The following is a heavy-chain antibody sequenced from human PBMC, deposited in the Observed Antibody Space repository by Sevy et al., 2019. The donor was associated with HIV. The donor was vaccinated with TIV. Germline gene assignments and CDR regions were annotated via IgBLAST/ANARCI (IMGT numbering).Heavy chain of an antibody. CDR3: ARDGGLDIVVVIDYFDY. J-gene: IGHJ4*02. CDR1: GFTFSSYS. D-gene: IGHD2-21*01. Sequence: GGSLRLSCAASGFTFSSYSMNWVRQAPGKGLEWVSSISSSSSYIYYADSVKGRFTISRDNAKNSLYLQMNSLRAEDTAVYYCARDGGLDIVVVIDYFDYWGQGTLVTVSS. V-gene: IGHV3-21*01. CDR2: ISSSSSYI.